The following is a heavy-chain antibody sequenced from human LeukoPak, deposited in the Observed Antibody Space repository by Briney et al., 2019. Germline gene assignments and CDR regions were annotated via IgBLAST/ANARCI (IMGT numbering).Heavy chain of an antibody. CDR1: GFTFSSYA. V-gene: IGHV3-23*01. CDR3: AKVGAAAVRRYYFDY. J-gene: IGHJ4*02. CDR2: IGLSGNST. D-gene: IGHD6-13*01. Sequence: TGGSLRLSCAASGFTFSSYAMAWVRQAPGKGLEWVSGIGLSGNSTYYADSVKGRFTISRDNPKNTLFLQMNSLRDADTAVYYCAKVGAAAVRRYYFDYWGQGTLVTVSS.